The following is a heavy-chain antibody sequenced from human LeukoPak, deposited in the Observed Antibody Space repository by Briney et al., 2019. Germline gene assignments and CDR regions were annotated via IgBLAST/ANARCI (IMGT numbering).Heavy chain of an antibody. J-gene: IGHJ4*02. Sequence: GGSLRLSCAASGFTFSSYSMNWVRQAPGKGLEWVSSISSSSSYIYYADSVKGRFTISRDNAKNSLYLQMNSLRAEDTAVYYCARVAIAVAGTRDRISLRGEFTNILYYFDYWGQGTLVTVSS. CDR1: GFTFSSYS. CDR3: ARVAIAVAGTRDRISLRGEFTNILYYFDY. D-gene: IGHD6-19*01. V-gene: IGHV3-21*01. CDR2: ISSSSSYI.